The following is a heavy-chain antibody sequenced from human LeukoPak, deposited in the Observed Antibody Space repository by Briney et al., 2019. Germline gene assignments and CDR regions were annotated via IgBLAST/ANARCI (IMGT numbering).Heavy chain of an antibody. D-gene: IGHD3-16*02. CDR1: GYTFTSYG. J-gene: IGHJ4*02. V-gene: IGHV1-2*02. CDR3: ARLKAYDYVWGSYRKPLYYFDY. CDR2: INPNSGGT. Sequence: ASVKVSCKASGYTFTSYGISWVRQAPGQGLEWMGWINPNSGGTNYAQKFQGRVTMTRDTSISTAYMELSRLRSDDTAVYYCARLKAYDYVWGSYRKPLYYFDYWGQGTLVTVSS.